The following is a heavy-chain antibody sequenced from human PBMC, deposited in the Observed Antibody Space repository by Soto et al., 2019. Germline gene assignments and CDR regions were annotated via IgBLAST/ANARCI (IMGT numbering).Heavy chain of an antibody. CDR3: ARDRDYYDSSGYYAYFQH. Sequence: QVQLVQSGAEEKKPGASVKVSCKASGYTFTSYAMHWVRQAPGQRLEWMGWINAGNGNTKYSQKFQGRVTITRDTSASTAYMELSSLRSEDTAVYYCARDRDYYDSSGYYAYFQHWGQGTLFTVSS. CDR2: INAGNGNT. CDR1: GYTFTSYA. D-gene: IGHD3-22*01. V-gene: IGHV1-3*05. J-gene: IGHJ1*01.